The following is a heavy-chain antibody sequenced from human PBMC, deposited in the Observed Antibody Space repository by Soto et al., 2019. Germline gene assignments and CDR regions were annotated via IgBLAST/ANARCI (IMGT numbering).Heavy chain of an antibody. Sequence: EVQLVESGGGLVQPGGSLRLSCAASGFTFSSYWMTWVRQVPGKGLEWVAYINPDGSAKSYANSLKGRFTLSRDNPKTSLYLQMNSLRAEDTAVYYCAKPHTGNVAFDIWGQGTMVTVSS. J-gene: IGHJ3*02. V-gene: IGHV3-7*01. D-gene: IGHD4-4*01. CDR1: GFTFSSYW. CDR3: AKPHTGNVAFDI. CDR2: INPDGSAK.